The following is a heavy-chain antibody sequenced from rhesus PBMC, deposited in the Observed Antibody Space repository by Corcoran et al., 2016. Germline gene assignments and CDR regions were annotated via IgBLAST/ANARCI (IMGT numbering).Heavy chain of an antibody. CDR3: ARGWRLEHYFDY. CDR1: GGSISSSNY. J-gene: IGHJ4*01. CDR2: INGSGRST. Sequence: QVQLQESGPAVVKPSETLSLTCAVSGGSISSSNYWSWIRQPPGKGLEGIWYINGSGRSTNYKPSLNGRGTLAVTTSKNQCSRKLRSVTAADTAVYYWARGWRLEHYFDYWGQGVLVTVSS. V-gene: IGHV4S11*01. D-gene: IGHD6-31*01.